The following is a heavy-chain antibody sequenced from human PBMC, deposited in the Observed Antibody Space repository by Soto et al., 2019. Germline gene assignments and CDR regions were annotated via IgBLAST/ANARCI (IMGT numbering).Heavy chain of an antibody. J-gene: IGHJ3*01. CDR2: ITDYNGST. D-gene: IGHD4-17*01. CDR1: GYTFINYG. CDR3: ARDDFGDLWRSPDV. V-gene: IGHV1-18*04. Sequence: QVQLMQSGAEVKKSGASVKVSCKASGYTFINYGIIWVRQAPGQGLEWMGWITDYNGSTKYARKFQDRVTMTTDTSTSTAYMELRSLRSDDTAVYFCARDDFGDLWRSPDVWGQGIMVTVSS.